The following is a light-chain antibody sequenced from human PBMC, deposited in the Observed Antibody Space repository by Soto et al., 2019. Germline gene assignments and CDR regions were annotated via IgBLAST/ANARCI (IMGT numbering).Light chain of an antibody. V-gene: IGLV1-51*01. Sequence: QSVLMQPPSVSAAPGQKVSISCSGRNSNIGNNYVSWYRQVPGTAPNLLIFDNDQRPSGTPDRFSASKSDTSATLTISGLQPGDEADYFCGTWDTSLSALLFGGGTQLTVL. CDR1: NSNIGNNY. J-gene: IGLJ3*02. CDR2: DND. CDR3: GTWDTSLSALL.